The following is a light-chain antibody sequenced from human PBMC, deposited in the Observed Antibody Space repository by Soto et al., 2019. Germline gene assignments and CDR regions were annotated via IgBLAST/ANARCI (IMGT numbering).Light chain of an antibody. CDR3: RSYTSSITHVV. J-gene: IGLJ2*01. CDR1: SSDVGGYNY. Sequence: HSALTQPASVSGSPGQSITISCTGTSSDVGGYNYVSWYQQHPGKAPKLMIYEVSNRPSGVSNRFSGSKSGNTASLTISGLQAEDEADYYCRSYTSSITHVVFGGGTKLTVL. V-gene: IGLV2-14*01. CDR2: EVS.